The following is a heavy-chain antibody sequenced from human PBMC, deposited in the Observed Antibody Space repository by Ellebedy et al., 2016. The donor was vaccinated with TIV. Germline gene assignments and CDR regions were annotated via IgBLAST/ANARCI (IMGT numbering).Heavy chain of an antibody. J-gene: IGHJ4*02. D-gene: IGHD6-19*01. CDR3: ARSSGWDRFDY. CDR1: GGSIRSYY. CDR2: SYYTGST. Sequence: MPSETLSLTCTVSGGSIRSYYWTWIPQPPGKGLEWIGYSYYTGSTNYNPSLKSRVTISVDTSKNQFSLKLSSVTAADTAVYYCARSSGWDRFDYWGQGTLVTVSS. V-gene: IGHV4-59*01.